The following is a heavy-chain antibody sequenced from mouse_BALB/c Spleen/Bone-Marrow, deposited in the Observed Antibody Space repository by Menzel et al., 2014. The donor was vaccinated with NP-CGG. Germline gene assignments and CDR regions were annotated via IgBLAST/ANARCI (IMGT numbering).Heavy chain of an antibody. Sequence: VMLVESGAELVRPGTSVKVSCKASAYAFTNYLIEWVKQRPGQGLEWIGVINPGSGGTNYNEKFRGKATLTADKSSSTAYMQLSSLTSDDSAVYFCARCLTGTSALDFWGQGTSVTVSS. D-gene: IGHD4-1*01. V-gene: IGHV1-54*03. CDR2: INPGSGGT. CDR3: ARCLTGTSALDF. J-gene: IGHJ4*01. CDR1: AYAFTNYL.